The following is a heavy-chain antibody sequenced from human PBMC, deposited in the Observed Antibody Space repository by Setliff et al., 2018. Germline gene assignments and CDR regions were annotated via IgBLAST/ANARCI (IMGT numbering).Heavy chain of an antibody. J-gene: IGHJ4*02. Sequence: PSETLSLTCAVYGGSFNVYFWSWIRQPPGKGLEWIGESNHSGNTTNHPSLKSRLTMSVDTSKNQFSLKLTSVTAADTAVYYCARSMGWQLHPNDYWGQGTLVTVSS. CDR3: ARSMGWQLHPNDY. V-gene: IGHV4-34*01. CDR1: GGSFNVYF. CDR2: SNHSGNT. D-gene: IGHD2-15*01.